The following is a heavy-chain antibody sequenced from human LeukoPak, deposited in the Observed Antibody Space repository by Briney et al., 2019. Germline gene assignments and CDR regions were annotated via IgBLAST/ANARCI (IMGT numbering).Heavy chain of an antibody. J-gene: IGHJ4*02. Sequence: SVKVSCTASGGTFSIYAISWVRQAPGQGLEWMGGIIPMFGTANYAQKFQGRVTITADESTSTAYMELSSLRSEDTAVYYCVRDMGGHDFYFNYWGQGTLVTVSS. CDR1: GGTFSIYA. D-gene: IGHD5-12*01. V-gene: IGHV1-69*13. CDR3: VRDMGGHDFYFNY. CDR2: IIPMFGTA.